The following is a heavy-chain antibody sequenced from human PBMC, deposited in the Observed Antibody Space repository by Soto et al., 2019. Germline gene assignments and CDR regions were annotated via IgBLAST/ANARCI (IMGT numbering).Heavy chain of an antibody. CDR3: AAASSSREYCSGGSCLYYYYGMDV. J-gene: IGHJ6*02. V-gene: IGHV1-58*01. D-gene: IGHD2-15*01. CDR2: IVVGSGNT. CDR1: GFTFTSSA. Sequence: AASVKVSCKASGFTFTSSAVQWVRQARGQRLEWIGWIVVGSGNTNYAQKFQERVTITRDMSTSTAYMELSSLRSEDTAVYYCAAASSSREYCSGGSCLYYYYGMDVWGQGTTVTVSS.